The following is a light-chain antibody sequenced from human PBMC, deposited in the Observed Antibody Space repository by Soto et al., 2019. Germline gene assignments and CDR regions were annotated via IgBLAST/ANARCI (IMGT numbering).Light chain of an antibody. CDR2: EGS. CDR3: CSYAAGSTYV. CDR1: SSDAGSYNL. J-gene: IGLJ1*01. V-gene: IGLV2-23*01. Sequence: QSVLTQPASVSGSPGQSITISCTGTSSDAGSYNLVSWYQQHPGKAPKLMIYEGSKRPSGVSNRFSGSKSDNTASLTISGLQAEDETDYYCCSYAAGSTYVFGTGTKVTVL.